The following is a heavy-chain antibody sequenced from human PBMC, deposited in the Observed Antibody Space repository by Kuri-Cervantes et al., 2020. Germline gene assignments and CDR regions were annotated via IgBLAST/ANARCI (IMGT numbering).Heavy chain of an antibody. CDR2: IRSKAYGGTT. V-gene: IGHV3-49*04. J-gene: IGHJ5*02. Sequence: GESLKISCITSGFTFGDYAMSWVRQAPEKGLEWVGFIRSKAYGGTTEYAASVKGRFTISRDDSKSIAYLQMNSLRAEDTAFYYCARGRDYSNSWDHIPARFDPWGQGTLVTVSS. CDR1: GFTFGDYA. D-gene: IGHD4-11*01. CDR3: ARGRDYSNSWDHIPARFDP.